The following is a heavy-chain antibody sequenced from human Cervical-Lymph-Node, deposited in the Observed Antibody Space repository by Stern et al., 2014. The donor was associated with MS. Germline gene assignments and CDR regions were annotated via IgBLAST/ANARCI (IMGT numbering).Heavy chain of an antibody. CDR3: TKGPVLAASWYYYGMDV. D-gene: IGHD2-15*01. J-gene: IGHJ6*02. V-gene: IGHV3-30*18. CDR2: ISYDGSNK. CDR1: GFKFSSYG. Sequence: MQLVESGGGVVQPGRSLRLSCTASGFKFSSYGMHWVRQAPGKGLEWVAVISYDGSNKYYADFVKGRFTISRDNSKTTLYLQMNSLRADDTAFYYCTKGPVLAASWYYYGMDVWGQGTTVTVSS.